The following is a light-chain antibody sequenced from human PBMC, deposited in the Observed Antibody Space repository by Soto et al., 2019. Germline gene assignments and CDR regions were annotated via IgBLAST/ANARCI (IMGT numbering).Light chain of an antibody. CDR3: SSFTPSSTYV. V-gene: IGLV2-14*01. J-gene: IGLJ1*01. CDR2: EVN. Sequence: QSVLTQPASVSASPGQSITISCTGTSSDVGGYNYVSWYQQHPGKAPKLMIYEVNNRPSGVSNRFSGSKSGNTASLTISGLQAEDEADYYCSSFTPSSTYVFGTGTKVTVL. CDR1: SSDVGGYNY.